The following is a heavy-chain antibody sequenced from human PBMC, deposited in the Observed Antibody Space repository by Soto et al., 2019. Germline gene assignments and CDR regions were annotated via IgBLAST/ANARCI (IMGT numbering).Heavy chain of an antibody. J-gene: IGHJ3*02. Sequence: ASVKVSCKTSGYTFTVNFIHWARKAPGQGLEWMGWVNPNSGVTKYAQRFQGRVTMTRDTSITTAYMELSSLRSDDTALYYCASYCSGGSCLPGVFDILGQGT. CDR1: GYTFTVNF. V-gene: IGHV1-2*02. CDR2: VNPNSGVT. CDR3: ASYCSGGSCLPGVFDI. D-gene: IGHD2-15*01.